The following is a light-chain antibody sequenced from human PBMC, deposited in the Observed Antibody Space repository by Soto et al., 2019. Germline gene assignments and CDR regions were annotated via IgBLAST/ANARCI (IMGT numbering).Light chain of an antibody. V-gene: IGKV3-11*01. CDR1: QSVSSY. J-gene: IGKJ4*01. Sequence: EIVLTQSPATLSLSPGDRATLSCRASQSVSSYLAWYQQKPGQAPRLLIYDASNRATGIPARFSGSGSGTDFTLPISSLEPEDFDVYYCQQRSNWPLTFGGGTKVEIK. CDR2: DAS. CDR3: QQRSNWPLT.